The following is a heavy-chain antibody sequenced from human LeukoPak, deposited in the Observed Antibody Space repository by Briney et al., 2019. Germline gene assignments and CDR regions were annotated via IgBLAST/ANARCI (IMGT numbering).Heavy chain of an antibody. CDR3: ARVSQDYRDY. V-gene: IGHV4-34*01. CDR1: GGSFSGDY. CDR2: INHSGST. Sequence: SETLSLTSAVYGGSFSGDYWSWIRQPPGKGLEWIGEINHSGSTNYNPSLKSRVTISVDTSKNQFSLKLSSVTAADTAVYYCARVSQDYRDYWGQGTLVTVSS. J-gene: IGHJ4*02.